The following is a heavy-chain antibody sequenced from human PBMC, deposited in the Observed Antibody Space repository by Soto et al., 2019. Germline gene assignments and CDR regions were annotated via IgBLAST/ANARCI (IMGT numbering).Heavy chain of an antibody. CDR3: ARDSPFELMIVVVTLDY. V-gene: IGHV3-7*03. CDR1: GFTFSSYA. CDR2: IKQDGSEK. D-gene: IGHD3-22*01. J-gene: IGHJ4*02. Sequence: PGGSLRLSCAASGFTFSSYAMSWVRQAPGKGLEWVANIKQDGSEKYYVDSVTGRFTISRDNAKNSLYLQMNRLRAEDTAVYYCARDSPFELMIVVVTLDYWGQGTLVTVSS.